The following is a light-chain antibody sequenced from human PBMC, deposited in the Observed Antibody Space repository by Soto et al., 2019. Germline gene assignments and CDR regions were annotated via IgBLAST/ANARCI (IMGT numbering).Light chain of an antibody. V-gene: IGKV1-39*01. J-gene: IGKJ4*01. CDR3: QQSYGTPLT. CDR2: AAS. Sequence: DIEMTQSPSSLSASVGDRVTITCRASQSISNYLNWYQHKPGKVPKLLIYAASSLQSGVPTRFRCSGTGKEFTLTISSLQPEDFATYYCQQSYGTPLTFGGGTKVEIK. CDR1: QSISNY.